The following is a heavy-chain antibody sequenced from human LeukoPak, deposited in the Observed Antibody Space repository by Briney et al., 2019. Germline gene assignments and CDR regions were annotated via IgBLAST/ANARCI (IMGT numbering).Heavy chain of an antibody. Sequence: PSQTLSLTCVISGDSVSSNSATWNWIRQSPSRGLEWLGRTYYRSKWYTDYAVSVQSRITFNPDTSENQFSLQLNSVTPEDTAVYYCASSPDSLGNFDIWGQGTMVTVSS. CDR1: GDSVSSNSAT. V-gene: IGHV6-1*01. D-gene: IGHD3-16*01. J-gene: IGHJ3*02. CDR2: TYYRSKWYT. CDR3: ASSPDSLGNFDI.